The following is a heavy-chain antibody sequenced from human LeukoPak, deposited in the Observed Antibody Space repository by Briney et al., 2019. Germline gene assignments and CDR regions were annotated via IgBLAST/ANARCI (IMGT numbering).Heavy chain of an antibody. V-gene: IGHV4-4*09. J-gene: IGHJ4*02. D-gene: IGHD3-3*01. CDR3: ATGITDFWSGYRDY. CDR1: GGSISSYY. Sequence: SETLSLTCTVSGGSISSYYWSWIRQPPGKGLEWIGYIYHSGSTDYNPSLKSRVTISVDTSKSQFSLKLTSVTAADTAVYYCATGITDFWSGYRDYWGQGTLVTVSS. CDR2: IYHSGST.